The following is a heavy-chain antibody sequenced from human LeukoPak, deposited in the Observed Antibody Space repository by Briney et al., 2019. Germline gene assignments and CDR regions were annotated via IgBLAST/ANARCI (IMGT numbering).Heavy chain of an antibody. CDR1: GYTFTNYA. D-gene: IGHD1-26*01. J-gene: IGHJ5*02. CDR3: ARGGNYWPQWWFDP. V-gene: IGHV1-69*06. CDR2: IIPIFGTA. Sequence: SVKVSCKASGYTFTNYAMNWVRQAPGQGLEWMGGIIPIFGTANYAQKFRGRVTITADKSTRTAYMELSSLRSEDTAVYYCARGGNYWPQWWFDPWGRGTLVSVSS.